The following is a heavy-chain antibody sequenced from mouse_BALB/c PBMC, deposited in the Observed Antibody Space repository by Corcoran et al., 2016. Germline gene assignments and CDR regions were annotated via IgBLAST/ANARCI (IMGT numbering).Heavy chain of an antibody. V-gene: IGHV4-2*02. D-gene: IGHD2-1*01. CDR2: INPGSSTI. J-gene: IGHJ4*01. Sequence: EVKLLESGGGLVQPGGSLNLSCAASGFDFSRYWMSWARQAPGKGQEWIGEINPGSSTINYTPSLKDKFIISRDNAKNTLDLQMSKGRSEDTTVYYCARLGNYDAMDYWGQGTSVTVSS. CDR1: GFDFSRYW. CDR3: ARLGNYDAMDY.